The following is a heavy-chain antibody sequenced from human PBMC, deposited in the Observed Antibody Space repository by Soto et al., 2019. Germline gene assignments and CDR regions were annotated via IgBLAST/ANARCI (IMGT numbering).Heavy chain of an antibody. V-gene: IGHV1-69*01. Sequence: QVQLVQSGAEVKKPGSSVKVSCKASGGTLSSYAISWVRQAPGQGLEWMGGIIPIFGTANYAQKFQGRVTITADESTSTAYMELSSLRSEDTAVYYCARDLMEARRILWFDPWGQGTLVTVSS. CDR2: IIPIFGTA. CDR1: GGTLSSYA. CDR3: ARDLMEARRILWFDP. D-gene: IGHD6-6*01. J-gene: IGHJ5*02.